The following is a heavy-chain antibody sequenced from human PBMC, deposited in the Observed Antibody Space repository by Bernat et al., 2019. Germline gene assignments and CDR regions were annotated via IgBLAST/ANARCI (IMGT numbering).Heavy chain of an antibody. V-gene: IGHV4-30-2*01. CDR1: GGSISSGGYS. D-gene: IGHD3-16*01. J-gene: IGHJ4*02. CDR2: IYHSGST. CDR3: AGWGSTVPWGY. Sequence: QLQLQESGSGLVKPSQTLSLTCAVSGGSISSGGYSWSWIRRPPGKGLEWIGYIYHSGSTYYNPSLKSRVTISVDRSKNQFSLKLSSVTAADTAVYYCAGWGSTVPWGYWGQGTLVTVSS.